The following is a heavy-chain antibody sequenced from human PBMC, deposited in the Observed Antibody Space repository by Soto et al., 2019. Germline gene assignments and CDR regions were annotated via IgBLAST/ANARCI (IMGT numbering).Heavy chain of an antibody. Sequence: GGCLRLSCAASGFTFSNAWMSWVRQAPGKGLEWVGRIKSKINGGTTDFAAPVKGRFTISRDDSKNTLFLHMNSLKTEDTAVYYCTTDDPINNYWGQGTLVTVSS. CDR2: IKSKINGGTT. CDR1: GFTFSNAW. V-gene: IGHV3-15*01. CDR3: TTDDPINNY. J-gene: IGHJ4*02.